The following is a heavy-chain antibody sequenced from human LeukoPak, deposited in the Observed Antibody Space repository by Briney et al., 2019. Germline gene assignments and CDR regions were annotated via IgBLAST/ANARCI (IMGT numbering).Heavy chain of an antibody. CDR2: IYYSGST. D-gene: IGHD3-16*01. CDR1: GASISSGGYY. J-gene: IGHJ4*02. Sequence: KPSETLSLTCTVSGASISSGGYYWSWIRQHPGKGLEWIGYIYYSGSTYYNPSLKSRVTISVDTSKNQFSLKMNSVTAADTAVYYCASRVTGLGRVDYWGQGTLVTVSS. V-gene: IGHV4-31*03. CDR3: ASRVTGLGRVDY.